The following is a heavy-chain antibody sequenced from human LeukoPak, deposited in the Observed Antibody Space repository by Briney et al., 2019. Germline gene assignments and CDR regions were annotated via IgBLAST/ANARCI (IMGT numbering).Heavy chain of an antibody. J-gene: IGHJ1*01. CDR2: IKEDGSEK. CDR1: GFTFSSYW. V-gene: IGHV3-7*01. CDR3: ARVENCSSTICYWYFQH. D-gene: IGHD2-2*01. Sequence: GGSLRLSCAASGFTFSSYWMSWVRQAPGKGLEWVANIKEDGSEKYYADSVKGRFTISRDNAKNSLYLQMNSLRADDTAVYYCARVENCSSTICYWYFQHWGQGTLVTVSS.